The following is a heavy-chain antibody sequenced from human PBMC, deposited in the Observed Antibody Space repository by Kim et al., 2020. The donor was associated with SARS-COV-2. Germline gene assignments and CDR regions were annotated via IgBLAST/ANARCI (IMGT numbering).Heavy chain of an antibody. V-gene: IGHV3-30*04. J-gene: IGHJ3*01. CDR1: GFTFSSYA. CDR3: AREGTMIVVVITRGVFAFDL. D-gene: IGHD3-22*01. CDR2: ISYDGSNK. Sequence: GGSLRLSCAASGFTFSSYAMHWVRQAPGKGLEWVAVISYDGSNKYYADSVKGRFTISRDNSKNTLYLQMNSLRAEDTAVYYCAREGTMIVVVITRGVFAFDLWGQGTMVTVSS.